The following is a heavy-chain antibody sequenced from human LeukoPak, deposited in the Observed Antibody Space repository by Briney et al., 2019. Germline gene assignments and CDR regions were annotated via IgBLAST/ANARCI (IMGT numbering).Heavy chain of an antibody. CDR2: IVADSGNT. CDR3: AADPHSGGWSRPENFQQ. D-gene: IGHD2-15*01. J-gene: IGHJ1*01. CDR1: GFNFARST. V-gene: IGHV1-58*01. Sequence: SVKVSCKASGFNFARSTVLWARQTRGQSLEWIGWIVADSGNTNYAQKFEDRLTITMDMSTSTAYMELSSLRSEDTAVYFCAADPHSGGWSRPENFQQWGQGTLVTVSS.